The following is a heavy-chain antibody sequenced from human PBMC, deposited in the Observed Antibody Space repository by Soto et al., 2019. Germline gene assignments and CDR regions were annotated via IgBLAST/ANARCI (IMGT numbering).Heavy chain of an antibody. V-gene: IGHV1-18*01. CDR3: GRDWANSGWGGGRGMDV. Sequence: QVQLVQSGAEVKTPGASVKVSCKASGYTFTSYSISWMRQAPGQGLEWMGWINAFNGNTNYAPKFQGRVTMTTDTSTSIVYMGLSSLRCGDRAEDYCGRDWANSGWGGGRGMDVWGQGTTVIVSS. CDR2: INAFNGNT. CDR1: GYTFTSYS. J-gene: IGHJ6*02. D-gene: IGHD3-10*01.